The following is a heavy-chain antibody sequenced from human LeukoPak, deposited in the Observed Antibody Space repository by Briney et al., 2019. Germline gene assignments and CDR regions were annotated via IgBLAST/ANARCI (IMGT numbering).Heavy chain of an antibody. D-gene: IGHD5-18*01. CDR3: ARGYSYGYFDY. J-gene: IGHJ4*02. Sequence: SETLSLTCTASGGSISSYYWSWIRQPPGKGLEWIGYIYYSGSTNYNPSLKSRVTISVDTSKNQFSLKLSSVTAADTAAYYCARGYSYGYFDYWGQGTLVTVSS. CDR1: GGSISSYY. CDR2: IYYSGST. V-gene: IGHV4-59*08.